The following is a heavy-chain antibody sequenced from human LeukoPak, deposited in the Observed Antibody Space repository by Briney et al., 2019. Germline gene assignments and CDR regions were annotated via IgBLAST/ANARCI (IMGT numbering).Heavy chain of an antibody. CDR2: INPSGGST. CDR1: GYTFTSYD. CDR3: ASDPNDYVWGSYYDY. V-gene: IGHV1-46*01. J-gene: IGHJ4*02. D-gene: IGHD3-16*01. Sequence: ASVKVSCKASGYTFTSYDINWVRQAPGQGLEWMGIINPSGGSTSYAQKFQGRVTMTRDTSTSTVYMELSSLRSEDTAVYYCASDPNDYVWGSYYDYWGQGTLVTVSS.